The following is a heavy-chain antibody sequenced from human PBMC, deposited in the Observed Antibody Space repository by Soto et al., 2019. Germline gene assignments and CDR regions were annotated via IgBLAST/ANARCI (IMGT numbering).Heavy chain of an antibody. Sequence: QLQLQESGPGLVKPSETLSLTCSVSDDSINSDKYYWGWIRQPPGKGLEWIGSIYYRVNAYYNPSLQTRVTISLDKSRSQFSLKLNSVTAADSAVYFCARLEGLATISYYFDFWGPGALVTVSS. CDR3: ARLEGLATISYYFDF. V-gene: IGHV4-39*01. CDR1: DDSINSDKYY. J-gene: IGHJ4*02. CDR2: IYYRVNA. D-gene: IGHD3-9*01.